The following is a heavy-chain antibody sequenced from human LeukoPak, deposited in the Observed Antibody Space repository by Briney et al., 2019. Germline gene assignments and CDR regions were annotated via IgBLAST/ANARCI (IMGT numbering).Heavy chain of an antibody. V-gene: IGHV4-34*01. CDR1: GGSFSGYY. CDR2: INHSGST. Sequence: PSETLSLTCAVYGGSFSGYYWSWIRQPPGKGLEWIGEINHSGSTNYNPSLKSRVTISVDTSKNQFSLKLSSVTAADTAVYYCAIPIYYYGSGSFAYWGEKTLVTLS. J-gene: IGHJ4*02. CDR3: AIPIYYYGSGSFAY. D-gene: IGHD3-10*01.